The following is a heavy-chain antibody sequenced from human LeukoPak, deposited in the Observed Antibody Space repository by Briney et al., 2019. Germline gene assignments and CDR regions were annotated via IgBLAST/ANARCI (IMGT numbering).Heavy chain of an antibody. J-gene: IGHJ6*02. CDR2: INPNSGGT. CDR3: ARDHEYQLLYGYYYGMDV. V-gene: IGHV1-2*02. CDR1: GYTFTGYY. Sequence: ASVKVSCKASGYTFTGYYIHWVRQAPGQGLEWMGWINPNSGGTNYAQKFQGRVTMTRDTSISTAYMELSRLRSDDTAVYYCARDHEYQLLYGYYYGMDVWGQGTTVTVSS. D-gene: IGHD2-2*02.